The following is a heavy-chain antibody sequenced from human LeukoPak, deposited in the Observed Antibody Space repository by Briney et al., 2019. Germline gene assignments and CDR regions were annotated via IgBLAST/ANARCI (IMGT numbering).Heavy chain of an antibody. J-gene: IGHJ1*01. Sequence: ASVKVSCKVSGYTLTELSTHWVRQAPGKGLEWMGGFDPEDGETIYAQKFQGRVTMTEDTTTDTAYMELSSLRSEDTAVYYCATRLTTVTITGYFQHWGQGTLVTVSS. CDR2: FDPEDGET. V-gene: IGHV1-24*01. D-gene: IGHD4-11*01. CDR1: GYTLTELS. CDR3: ATRLTTVTITGYFQH.